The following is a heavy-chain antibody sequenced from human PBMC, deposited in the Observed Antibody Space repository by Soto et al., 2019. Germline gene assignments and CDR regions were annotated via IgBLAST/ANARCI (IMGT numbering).Heavy chain of an antibody. CDR1: GYTFTSYA. J-gene: IGHJ4*02. V-gene: IGHV1-3*01. CDR3: ARDLRLGKRITIFGVADLDY. CDR2: INAGNGNT. D-gene: IGHD3-3*01. Sequence: ASVKVSCKASGYTFTSYAMHWVRQAPGQRLEWMGWINAGNGNTKYSQKFQGRVTITRDTSASTAYMELSSLRSEDTAVYYCARDLRLGKRITIFGVADLDYWGQGTLVTVSS.